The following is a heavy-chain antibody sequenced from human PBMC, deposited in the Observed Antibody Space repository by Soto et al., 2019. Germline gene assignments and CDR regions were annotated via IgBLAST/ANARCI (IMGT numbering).Heavy chain of an antibody. J-gene: IGHJ5*02. CDR2: IIPIFGTA. V-gene: IGHV1-69*12. Sequence: QVQLVQSGAEVKKPGSSVKVSCKASGGTFSSYAISWVRQAPGQGLEWMGGIIPIFGTANYAQKFQGRVTITEDESARTAYMELGSLRSEDTAVYYCASDGVDYYECNGFDPWGQGPLVTVSS. D-gene: IGHD3-22*01. CDR3: ASDGVDYYECNGFDP. CDR1: GGTFSSYA.